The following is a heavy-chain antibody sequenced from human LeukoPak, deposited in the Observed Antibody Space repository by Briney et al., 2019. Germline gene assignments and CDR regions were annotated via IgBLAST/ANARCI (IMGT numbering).Heavy chain of an antibody. CDR3: ARDLAWGAFDY. CDR2: ISSSGSTI. J-gene: IGHJ4*02. CDR1: GFTFSDYY. D-gene: IGHD7-27*01. V-gene: IGHV3-11*01. Sequence: PGGSLRLSYAASGFTFSDYYMSWIRQAPGKGLEWVSYISSSGSTIYYADSVKGRFTISRDDSRNTLSLQMNSLRVEDTAVYYCARDLAWGAFDYWGQGILVAVSS.